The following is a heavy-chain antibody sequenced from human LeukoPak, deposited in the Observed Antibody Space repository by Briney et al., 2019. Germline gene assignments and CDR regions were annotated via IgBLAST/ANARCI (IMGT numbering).Heavy chain of an antibody. CDR1: GGSISSYY. Sequence: PSETLSLTCTVSGGSISSYYWSWIRQPPGKGLEWIGYIYYSGSTNYNPSLKSRVTISVDTSKNQFSLKLSSVTAADTAVYYCARACSGYESYYYYYMDVWGKGTTVTVSS. CDR2: IYYSGST. D-gene: IGHD5-12*01. CDR3: ARACSGYESYYYYYMDV. V-gene: IGHV4-59*01. J-gene: IGHJ6*03.